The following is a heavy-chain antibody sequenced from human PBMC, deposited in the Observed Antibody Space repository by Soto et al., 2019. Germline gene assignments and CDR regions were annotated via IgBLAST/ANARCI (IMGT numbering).Heavy chain of an antibody. CDR2: INAGNGNT. CDR3: ARVLDYYESSYAMDV. J-gene: IGHJ6*02. D-gene: IGHD3-16*01. CDR1: GYTFTSYA. Sequence: AXVKVSCKASGYTFTSYAMHWVRQAPGQRLEGMGWINAGNGNTKYSQKFQGRVTITRDTSASTAYMELSSLRSEDTAVYYCARVLDYYESSYAMDVWGQGPTVNVPS. V-gene: IGHV1-3*01.